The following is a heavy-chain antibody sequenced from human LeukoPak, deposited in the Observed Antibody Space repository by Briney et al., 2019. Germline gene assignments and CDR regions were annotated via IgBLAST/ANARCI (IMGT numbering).Heavy chain of an antibody. J-gene: IGHJ6*03. V-gene: IGHV3-72*01. D-gene: IGHD2-21*02. CDR3: ARQLYCAGDRYSRYMDV. CDR1: GFTFSDHF. CDR2: IRNKAQKYTT. Sequence: GGSLRLSCAASGFTFSDHFMHWVRQAPGKGLEWVGRIRNKAQKYTTEYAAAVQGRFTISRDDSKNSLYLQLNSLKTEDTAVYYCARQLYCAGDRYSRYMDVWGTGTTVTVSS.